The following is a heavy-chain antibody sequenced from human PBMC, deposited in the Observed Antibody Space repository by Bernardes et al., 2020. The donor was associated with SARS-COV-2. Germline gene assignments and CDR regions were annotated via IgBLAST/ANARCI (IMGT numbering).Heavy chain of an antibody. CDR3: AKGKGRHSSNYRRDYYYGMDV. CDR1: GFTISSYG. V-gene: IGHV3-30*18. D-gene: IGHD6-13*01. J-gene: IGHJ6*02. Sequence: GGSLRLSCAASGFTISSYGMHWVRQAPGKGLEWVAVISYDGSNKYYADSVKGRFTISRDNSKNTLYLQMNSLRAEDTAVYYCAKGKGRHSSNYRRDYYYGMDVWGQGTTVTVSS. CDR2: ISYDGSNK.